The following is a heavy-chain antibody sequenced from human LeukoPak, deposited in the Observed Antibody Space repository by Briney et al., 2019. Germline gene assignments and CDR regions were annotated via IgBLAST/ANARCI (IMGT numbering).Heavy chain of an antibody. J-gene: IGHJ4*02. Sequence: GGSLRLSCAASGFTFSNYWMHWVRQAPGRGLVWVSRINSNGSSANYADSVKGRFTISRDNAKNTLHLQMSSLRAEDTALYYCAREGYCSGGSCYFDYWGQGTLVTVSS. CDR2: INSNGSSA. CDR1: GFTFSNYW. D-gene: IGHD2-15*01. V-gene: IGHV3-74*01. CDR3: AREGYCSGGSCYFDY.